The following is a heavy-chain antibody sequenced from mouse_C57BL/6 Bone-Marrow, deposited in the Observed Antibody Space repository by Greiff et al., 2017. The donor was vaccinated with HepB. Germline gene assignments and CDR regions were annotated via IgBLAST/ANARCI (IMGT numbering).Heavy chain of an antibody. Sequence: LVESGAELVRPGTSVKVSCKASGYAFTNYLIEWVKQRPGQGLEWIGVINPGSGGTNYNEKFKGKATLTADKSSSTAYMQLSSLTSEDSAVYFCARSLRDGGYFDVWGTGTTITVSS. J-gene: IGHJ1*03. CDR1: GYAFTNYL. CDR3: ARSLRDGGYFDV. V-gene: IGHV1-54*01. CDR2: INPGSGGT. D-gene: IGHD1-1*01.